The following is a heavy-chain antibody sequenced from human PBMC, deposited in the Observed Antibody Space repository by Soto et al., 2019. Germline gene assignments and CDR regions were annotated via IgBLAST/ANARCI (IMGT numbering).Heavy chain of an antibody. V-gene: IGHV4-30-2*01. CDR3: ATSGSYNLDY. Sequence: SETLSLTCAVSGGSISSGGYSWSWIRQPPGKGLEWIGYIYQSGSSYYNPSLKSRVTISVDRSKNQFSLKLSSVTAADTAVYYCATSGSYNLDYWGQGTLVTVSS. D-gene: IGHD1-26*01. CDR2: IYQSGSS. J-gene: IGHJ4*02. CDR1: GGSISSGGYS.